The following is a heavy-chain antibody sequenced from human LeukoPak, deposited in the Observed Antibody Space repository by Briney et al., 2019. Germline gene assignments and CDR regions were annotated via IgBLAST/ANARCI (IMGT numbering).Heavy chain of an antibody. D-gene: IGHD5-18*01. CDR2: INHSGST. Sequence: PSETLFLTCAVYGGSFSGYYWSWIRQPPGKGLQWIGEINHSGSTNYNPSLKSRVTISVDTSKNQFSLKLSSVTAADTAVYYCARGRADSYVDYWGQGTLVTVSS. V-gene: IGHV4-34*01. J-gene: IGHJ4*02. CDR3: ARGRADSYVDY. CDR1: GGSFSGYY.